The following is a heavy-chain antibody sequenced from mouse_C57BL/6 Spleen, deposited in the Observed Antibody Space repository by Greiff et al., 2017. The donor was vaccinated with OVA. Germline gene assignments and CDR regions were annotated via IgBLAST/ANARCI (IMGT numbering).Heavy chain of an antibody. CDR1: GYTFTSYG. Sequence: VHLVESGAELARPGASVKLSCKASGYTFTSYGISWVKQRPGQGLEWIGEIYPRSGDTYYNEKFKGKATLTADKASSTAYMELRSLTSEDSAVFVCARDDYDDYYAMDYWGQGTSVTVSS. D-gene: IGHD2-4*01. CDR2: IYPRSGDT. V-gene: IGHV1-81*01. CDR3: ARDDYDDYYAMDY. J-gene: IGHJ4*01.